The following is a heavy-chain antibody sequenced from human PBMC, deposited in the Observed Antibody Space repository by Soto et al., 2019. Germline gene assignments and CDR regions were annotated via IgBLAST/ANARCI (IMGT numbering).Heavy chain of an antibody. V-gene: IGHV1-46*01. J-gene: IGHJ6*02. D-gene: IGHD2-2*01. CDR1: GYTFTSYY. CDR2: INPSGGST. CDR3: ARVALGYCISTSCYYYYGMDV. Sequence: ASVKVSCKASGYTFTSYYMHWVRQAPGQGLEWMGIINPSGGSTSYAQKFQGRVTITADESTSTAYMELSSLRSEDTAVYYCARVALGYCISTSCYYYYGMDVWGQGTTVTVSS.